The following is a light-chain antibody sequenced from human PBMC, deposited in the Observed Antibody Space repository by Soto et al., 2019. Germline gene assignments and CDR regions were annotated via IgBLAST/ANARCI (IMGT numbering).Light chain of an antibody. Sequence: NFMLTQPHSVSESPGRTVTISCTRSSGNIASNYVQWYQQRPGSSPTTVIYEDNQRPSGVPDRFSGTIDSSSNSASLSISGLKTEDEADYYCQSYDSDNHWVFGGGTKLTVL. J-gene: IGLJ3*02. V-gene: IGLV6-57*01. CDR2: EDN. CDR1: SGNIASNY. CDR3: QSYDSDNHWV.